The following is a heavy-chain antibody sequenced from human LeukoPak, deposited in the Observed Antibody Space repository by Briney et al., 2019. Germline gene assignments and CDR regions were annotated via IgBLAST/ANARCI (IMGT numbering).Heavy chain of an antibody. J-gene: IGHJ4*02. D-gene: IGHD3-9*01. CDR2: ISGNTLST. V-gene: IGHV3-23*01. Sequence: GGSLRLSCTASGFPFSSYAMSWVRQAPGEGLEWVSMISGNTLSTYYSDSVKGRFTISRDNSKSTVYLEMNNLGAEDTALYYCAKDKTGYFYYYDSWGQGTPVTVSS. CDR1: GFPFSSYA. CDR3: AKDKTGYFYYYDS.